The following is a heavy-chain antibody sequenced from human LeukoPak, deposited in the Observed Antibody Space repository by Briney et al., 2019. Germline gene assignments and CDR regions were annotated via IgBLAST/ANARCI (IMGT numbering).Heavy chain of an antibody. J-gene: IGHJ4*02. D-gene: IGHD4-23*01. CDR2: INHSGST. CDR1: GGSFSGYY. V-gene: IGHV4-34*01. CDR3: ASTVVTSHFDY. Sequence: SETLSLTCAVYGGSFSGYYWSWIRQPPGKGLEWIREINHSGSTNYNPSLKSRVTISVDTSKNQFSLKLSSVTAADTAVYYCASTVVTSHFDYWGQGTLVTVSS.